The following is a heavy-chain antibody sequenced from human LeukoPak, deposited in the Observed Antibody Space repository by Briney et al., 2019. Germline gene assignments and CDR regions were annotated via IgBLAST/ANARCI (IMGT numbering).Heavy chain of an antibody. J-gene: IGHJ4*02. Sequence: HGESLKISCKGSGYSFTSYWIGWVRQMPGKGLEWMGIIYPGDSNTRYSPSFQGQVTISADKSLSTAYLQWSSLKASDTAMYYCARRGYCSGGSCYSAPLDYWGQGTLVTVSS. D-gene: IGHD2-15*01. CDR1: GYSFTSYW. CDR2: IYPGDSNT. V-gene: IGHV5-51*01. CDR3: ARRGYCSGGSCYSAPLDY.